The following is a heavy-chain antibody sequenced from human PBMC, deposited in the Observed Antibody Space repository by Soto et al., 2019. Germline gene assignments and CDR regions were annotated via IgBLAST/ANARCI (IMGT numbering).Heavy chain of an antibody. CDR3: TTLYSGYDYVGY. J-gene: IGHJ4*02. V-gene: IGHV3-15*01. CDR1: RFPFSNAW. D-gene: IGHD5-12*01. CDR2: IRSKTDGGTT. Sequence: EVQLVESGGGLVKPGGSLTLSCAASRFPFSNAWMSWVRQAPGRGLEWVARIRSKTDGGTTEYSAPVKGRFTISRDDSKNTLYLQMNSLKSEDAAVYYWTTLYSGYDYVGYWGQGTLVTVSS.